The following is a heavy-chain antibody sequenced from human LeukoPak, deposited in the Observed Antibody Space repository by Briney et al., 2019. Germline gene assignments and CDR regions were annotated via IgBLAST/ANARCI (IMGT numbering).Heavy chain of an antibody. J-gene: IGHJ4*02. CDR2: INPSGGST. V-gene: IGHV1-46*01. CDR1: GYTFTSYY. Sequence: ASVKVSCKASGYTFTSYYMHWVRQAPGQGLEWMGIINPSGGSTSNAQKFQGRVTMTTDTTESTVYMELSSLRSEDTAVYYCARGGGGSGSYPLPPYYFDYWGQGTLVTVSS. D-gene: IGHD3-10*01. CDR3: ARGGGGSGSYPLPPYYFDY.